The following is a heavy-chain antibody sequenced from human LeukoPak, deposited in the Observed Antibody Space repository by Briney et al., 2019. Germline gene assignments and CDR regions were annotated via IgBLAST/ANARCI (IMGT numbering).Heavy chain of an antibody. CDR2: IHTSGST. J-gene: IGHJ4*02. CDR3: ARGGYSYGLPFDY. D-gene: IGHD5-18*01. CDR1: GDSIDIYY. Sequence: PSETLSLTCTVSGDSIDIYYWSWIRQPAGKGLEWIGRIHTSGSTKYNPSLKSRVTMSVDTSKNQFSLKLGSVTAADSAVYYCARGGYSYGLPFDYWGQGTLVTVSS. V-gene: IGHV4-4*07.